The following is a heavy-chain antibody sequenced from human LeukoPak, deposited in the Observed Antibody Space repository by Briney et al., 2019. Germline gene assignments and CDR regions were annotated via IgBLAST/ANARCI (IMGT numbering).Heavy chain of an antibody. J-gene: IGHJ4*02. CDR1: GFTFSTYS. V-gene: IGHV3-23*01. Sequence: GGSLRLSCAASGFTFSTYSMNWVRQAPGKGLEWVSSISGSGGSTNYADSVRGRFTISRDNSKNTLYLQMNSLRAEDTAVYYCVSRGSVWYYFDYWGQGTLVTVSS. CDR2: ISGSGGST. CDR3: VSRGSVWYYFDY. D-gene: IGHD6-19*01.